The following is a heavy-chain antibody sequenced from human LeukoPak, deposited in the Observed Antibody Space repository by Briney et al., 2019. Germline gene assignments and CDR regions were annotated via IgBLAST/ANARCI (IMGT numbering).Heavy chain of an antibody. V-gene: IGHV3-15*01. Sequence: PSETLSLTCTVSGGSISSYYWSWIRQPPGKGLEWIGRIKSKTDGGATEYAAPVKSRFTISRDDSKNTLYLQMNSLETEDTAVYYCTTGEVAASGYWGQGTLVTVSS. CDR3: TTGEVAASGY. CDR1: GGSISSYY. D-gene: IGHD6-13*01. J-gene: IGHJ4*02. CDR2: IKSKTDGGAT.